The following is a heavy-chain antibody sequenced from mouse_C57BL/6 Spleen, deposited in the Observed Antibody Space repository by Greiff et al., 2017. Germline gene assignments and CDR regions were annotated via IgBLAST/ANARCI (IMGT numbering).Heavy chain of an antibody. D-gene: IGHD2-4*01. CDR2: IRSKSSNYAT. Sequence: EVQRVESGGGLVQPKGSLKLSCAASGFTFNTYAMHWVRQAPGKGLEWVARIRSKSSNYATYYADSVKDRFTISRDDSQSMLYLQMNNLKTEDTAMYYCVRTTYYDYEGYFDVWGTGTTVTVSS. J-gene: IGHJ1*03. V-gene: IGHV10-3*01. CDR1: GFTFNTYA. CDR3: VRTTYYDYEGYFDV.